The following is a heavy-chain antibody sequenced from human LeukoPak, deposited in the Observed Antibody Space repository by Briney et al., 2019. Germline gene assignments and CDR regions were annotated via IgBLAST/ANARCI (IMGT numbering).Heavy chain of an antibody. CDR2: IYPGDSDT. CDR1: YW. CDR3: ARLSDTAMVLGAFDI. D-gene: IGHD5-18*01. Sequence: YWSRIRQPAGKGLEWMGIIYPGDSDTRYSPSFPGQVTISADKSISTTYLQWSRLKASDTAMYYCARLSDTAMVLGAFDIWGQGTMVTVSS. J-gene: IGHJ3*02. V-gene: IGHV5-51*01.